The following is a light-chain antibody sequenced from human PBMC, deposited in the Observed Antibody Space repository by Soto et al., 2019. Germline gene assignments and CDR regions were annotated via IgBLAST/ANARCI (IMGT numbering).Light chain of an antibody. CDR2: WAS. Sequence: DIVMTQSPESLAVSLGKRATVNCKSSQSVLYSGNNKNYLNWYQQKPGHPPKLLISWASTRESGVPDRFSGSGSRTEFTLTISSLQAEDVALYYCQQYYSSPYTFGQGTKLEI. V-gene: IGKV4-1*01. J-gene: IGKJ2*01. CDR3: QQYYSSPYT. CDR1: QSVLYSGNNKNY.